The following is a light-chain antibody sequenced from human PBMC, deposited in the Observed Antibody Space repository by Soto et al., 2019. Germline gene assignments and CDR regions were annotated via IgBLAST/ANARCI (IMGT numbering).Light chain of an antibody. CDR3: QQYNNWPPGT. Sequence: EIVMTQSPATLSVSQGERATLSCRASQSVSANLAWYQQEPGQAPRLLIYGPSTRATGIPARFSGSGSGTEFTLTISSLQSEDLAVYYCQQYNNWPPGTFGQGTKLEI. V-gene: IGKV3D-15*01. CDR1: QSVSAN. J-gene: IGKJ2*02. CDR2: GPS.